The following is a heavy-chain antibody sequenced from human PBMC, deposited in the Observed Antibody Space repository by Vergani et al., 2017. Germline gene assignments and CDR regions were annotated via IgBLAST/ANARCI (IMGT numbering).Heavy chain of an antibody. J-gene: IGHJ1*01. CDR1: GFTSSYYG. CDR2: ISYDGTQK. Sequence: QVHLVETGGGVVQPGRSLRLSCVVSGFTSSYYGMHWVRQAPGKGLEWVAVISYDGTQKYYADSVKGRFTISRDNSKSTLYLQMTSLRTEDTAVYYCATKSCGTTGCQIGYFREWGEGTLVTVSS. D-gene: IGHD1-1*01. V-gene: IGHV3-30*03. CDR3: ATKSCGTTGCQIGYFRE.